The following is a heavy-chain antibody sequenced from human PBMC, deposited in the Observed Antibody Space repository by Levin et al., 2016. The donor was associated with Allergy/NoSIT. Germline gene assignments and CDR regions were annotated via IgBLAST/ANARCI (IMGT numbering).Heavy chain of an antibody. CDR2: IFYSGST. D-gene: IGHD4/OR15-4a*01. J-gene: IGHJ6*02. CDR1: GASVRSGSYN. CDR3: ARRGGAAANHNFYYYGMDV. V-gene: IGHV4-61*01. Sequence: GSLRLSCSVSGASVRSGSYNWTWIRQPPGKGLEWIGYIFYSGSTNHNPSLKSRVTISVDTSKNQFSLKLTSVTAADTAVYYCARRGGAAANHNFYYYGMDVWGQGTTVTVSS.